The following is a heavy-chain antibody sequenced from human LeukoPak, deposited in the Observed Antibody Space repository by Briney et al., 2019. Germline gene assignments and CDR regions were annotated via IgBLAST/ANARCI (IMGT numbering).Heavy chain of an antibody. CDR1: GFTFSSCA. V-gene: IGHV3-23*01. J-gene: IGHJ6*03. D-gene: IGHD6-19*01. Sequence: GGSLRLSCAASGFTFSSCAMNWVRQAPGTGLEWVSSISGSGDNTYYADSVKGRFTISRDNSKNMLYLQMNSLRAEDTAVYYCARVGSSSGWRDYYYYYMDVWGKGTTVTVSS. CDR2: ISGSGDNT. CDR3: ARVGSSSGWRDYYYYYMDV.